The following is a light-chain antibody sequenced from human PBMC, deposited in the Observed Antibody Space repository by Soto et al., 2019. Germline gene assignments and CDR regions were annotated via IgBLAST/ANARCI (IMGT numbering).Light chain of an antibody. Sequence: AIRLTQSPASLSAPFGDRVTITWGASQGSRNDLGWYQQKPGKAPKVLVYDASSLESGVPSRFSGSRSGTEVTLTISSLQPHDFATYYCQQYYSYSSLSFGGGTKVDIK. V-gene: IGKV1-13*02. J-gene: IGKJ4*01. CDR2: DAS. CDR3: QQYYSYSSLS. CDR1: QGSRND.